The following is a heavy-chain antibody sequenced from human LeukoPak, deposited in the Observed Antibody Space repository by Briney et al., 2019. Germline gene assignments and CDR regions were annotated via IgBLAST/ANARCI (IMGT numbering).Heavy chain of an antibody. CDR3: ARHGSVTITFDI. V-gene: IGHV4-39*01. J-gene: IGHJ3*02. CDR1: GHSISSKRYY. Sequence: PSEALSLTCTGSGHSISSKRYYSGWIRQPPGKGLERIGSIYYSGSTYYNPSLKSRVTISVDTSKNQFSLKLSSVTAADTAVYYCARHGSVTITFDIWGQGTMVTVSS. CDR2: IYYSGST. D-gene: IGHD4-17*01.